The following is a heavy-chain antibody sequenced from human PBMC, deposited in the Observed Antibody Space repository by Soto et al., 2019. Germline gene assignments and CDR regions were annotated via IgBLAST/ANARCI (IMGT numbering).Heavy chain of an antibody. Sequence: SETLSLTCAVYGGSFSGYYWSWIRQPPGKGLEWIGEINHSGSTNYNPSLKSRVTISVDTSKNQFSLKLSSVTAADTAVYYCARGPTSGAVAGTVGGFDYWGQGTLVTVSS. D-gene: IGHD6-19*01. J-gene: IGHJ4*02. V-gene: IGHV4-34*01. CDR1: GGSFSGYY. CDR2: INHSGST. CDR3: ARGPTSGAVAGTVGGFDY.